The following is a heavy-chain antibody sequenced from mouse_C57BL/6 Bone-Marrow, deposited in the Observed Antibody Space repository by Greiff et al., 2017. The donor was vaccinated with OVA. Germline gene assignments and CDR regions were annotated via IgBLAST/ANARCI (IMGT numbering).Heavy chain of an antibody. CDR3: ARIYYDDSEVLGFAY. CDR1: GYTFTDYN. J-gene: IGHJ3*01. D-gene: IGHD2-13*01. Sequence: VQLQQSGPELVKPGASVKMSCKASGYTFTDYNMHWVKQSHGKSLEWIGYINPNNGGTSYNQKFKGKATLTVNKSSSTAYMELRSLTAEDSDVYYYARIYYDDSEVLGFAYWGQGTLVTVSA. V-gene: IGHV1-22*01. CDR2: INPNNGGT.